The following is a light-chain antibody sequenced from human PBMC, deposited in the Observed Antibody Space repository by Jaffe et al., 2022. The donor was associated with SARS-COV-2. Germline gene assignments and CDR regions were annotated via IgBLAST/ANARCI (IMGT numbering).Light chain of an antibody. CDR1: QSVSRSY. CDR3: QQYGSSPRT. V-gene: IGKV3-20*01. Sequence: EIVLTQSPGTLSLSPGERATLSCRASQSVSRSYVAWYQQKTGQAPRLLIYGASSRATGIPDRFSSSGSGTDFTLTISRLEPEDFAVYYCQQYGSSPRTFGQGTKVEVK. J-gene: IGKJ1*01. CDR2: GAS.